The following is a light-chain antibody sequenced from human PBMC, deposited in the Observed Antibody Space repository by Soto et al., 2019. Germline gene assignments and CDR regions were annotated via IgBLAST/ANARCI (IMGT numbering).Light chain of an antibody. J-gene: IGLJ2*01. CDR1: SNDIGDYNY. CDR2: DVS. CDR3: SSYTGGSTVV. V-gene: IGLV2-14*01. Sequence: QSALTQPASVSGSPGQSIAISCTGSSNDIGDYNYVSWYQQHPGKAPKLMIFDVSNRPSGVSNRFSGSMSGNTASLTISGLQPEDEADYYCSSYTGGSTVVFGGGTKLTVL.